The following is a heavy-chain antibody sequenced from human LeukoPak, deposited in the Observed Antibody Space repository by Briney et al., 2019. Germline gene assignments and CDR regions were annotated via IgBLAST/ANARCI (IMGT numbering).Heavy chain of an antibody. V-gene: IGHV3-33*01. J-gene: IGHJ2*01. D-gene: IGHD4-11*01. CDR3: ARDGDSNWYFDL. CDR2: IWYDGSNK. CDR1: GXTFSSYD. Sequence: GRSLRLSWAASGXTFSSYDMHWVRQAPGKGLEWVAIIWYDGSNKYYADSVKGRFTISRDNSKNTLYLQMNSLRAEDTAIYYCARDGDSNWYFDLWGRGTLVTVSS.